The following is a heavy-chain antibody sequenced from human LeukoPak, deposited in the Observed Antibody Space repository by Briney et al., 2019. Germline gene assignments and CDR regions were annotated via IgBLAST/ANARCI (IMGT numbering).Heavy chain of an antibody. CDR1: GYTFTGYY. V-gene: IGHV1-2*02. D-gene: IGHD2-21*01. J-gene: IGHJ4*02. CDR2: INPYSGAT. CDR3: ARAHIGNDLFIDY. Sequence: ASVNVSCTPSGYTFTGYYMHWVRQAPGQGLEWMGWINPYSGATNYAQKSQGRVTMTRDTSISTAYMDLSSLKSDDTAVYYCARAHIGNDLFIDYWGQGTLVTVSS.